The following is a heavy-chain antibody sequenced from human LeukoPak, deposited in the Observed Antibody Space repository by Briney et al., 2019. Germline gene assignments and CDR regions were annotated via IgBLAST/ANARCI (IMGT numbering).Heavy chain of an antibody. V-gene: IGHV3-23*01. CDR2: ISGSGDST. J-gene: IGHJ4*02. D-gene: IGHD5-18*01. CDR1: GSTFSSYA. CDR3: AKGGGYSYGFHYFDY. Sequence: PGGSLRLSCAASGSTFSSYAMSWVRQAPGKGLEWVSAISGSGDSTYYADSVKGRFTISRDNSKNTLYLQMNSLRAEDTAVYYCAKGGGYSYGFHYFDYWGQGTLVTVSS.